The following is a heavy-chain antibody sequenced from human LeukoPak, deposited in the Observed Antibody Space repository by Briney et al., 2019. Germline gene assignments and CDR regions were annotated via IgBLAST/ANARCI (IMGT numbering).Heavy chain of an antibody. Sequence: SETLSLTCAVYGGSFSGYYWSWIRQPPGKGLEWIGEINHSGSTNYNPSLKSRVTISVDTSKIQFSLKLSSVTAADTAVYYCARGRVPAAESGRTRSYNWFDPWGQGTLVTVSS. J-gene: IGHJ5*02. CDR1: GGSFSGYY. CDR3: ARGRVPAAESGRTRSYNWFDP. V-gene: IGHV4-34*01. D-gene: IGHD6-13*01. CDR2: INHSGST.